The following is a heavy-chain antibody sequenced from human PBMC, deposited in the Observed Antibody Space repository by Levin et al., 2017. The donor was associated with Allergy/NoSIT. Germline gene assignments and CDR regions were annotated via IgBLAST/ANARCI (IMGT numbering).Heavy chain of an antibody. CDR1: GFTFDDYA. D-gene: IGHD2-21*02. V-gene: IGHV3-9*01. Sequence: PGGSLRLSCAASGFTFDDYAMHWVRQAPGKGLEWVSGISWNSGSIGYADSVKGRFTISRDNAKNSLYLQMNSLRAEDTALYYCASAYCGGDCYRNDQPSDAFDIWGQGTMVTVSS. J-gene: IGHJ3*02. CDR2: ISWNSGSI. CDR3: ASAYCGGDCYRNDQPSDAFDI.